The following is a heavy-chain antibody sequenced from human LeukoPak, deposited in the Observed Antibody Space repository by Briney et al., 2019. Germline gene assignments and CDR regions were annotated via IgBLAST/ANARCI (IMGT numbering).Heavy chain of an antibody. CDR2: IYYSGST. CDR3: ARVGWELLLNYYYMDV. V-gene: IGHV4-59*01. D-gene: IGHD1-26*01. J-gene: IGHJ6*03. Sequence: SETLSLTCAVYGGSFSGYYWSWIRQPPGKGLEWIGYIYYSGSTNYNPSLKSRVTISVDTSKNQFSLKLSSVTAADTAVYYCARVGWELLLNYYYMDVWGKGTTVTVSS. CDR1: GGSFSGYY.